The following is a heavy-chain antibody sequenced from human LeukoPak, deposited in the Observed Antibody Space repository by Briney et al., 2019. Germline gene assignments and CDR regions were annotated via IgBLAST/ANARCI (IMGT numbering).Heavy chain of an antibody. CDR2: ISSSSSYT. CDR1: GFTFSDYY. D-gene: IGHD4-17*01. Sequence: KTGGSLRLSCAASGFTFSDYYMSWIRQAPGKGLEWVSYISSSSSYTNYADSVKGRFTISRDNAKNSLYLQMNSLRSEDTAAYYCARSGDYGDLTYDYWGQGTLVTVSS. CDR3: ARSGDYGDLTYDY. V-gene: IGHV3-11*06. J-gene: IGHJ4*02.